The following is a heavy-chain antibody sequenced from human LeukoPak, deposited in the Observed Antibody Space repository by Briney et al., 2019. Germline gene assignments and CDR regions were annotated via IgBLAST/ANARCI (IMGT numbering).Heavy chain of an antibody. CDR3: TRGRDVVVEAAMLRVLYALDV. CDR1: GGSISSSNW. D-gene: IGHD2-2*01. V-gene: IGHV4-4*02. J-gene: IGHJ6*04. CDR2: IYHCGSN. Sequence: SETLSLTCAVSGGSISSSNWWGWVRQPPGKGLDWMGEIYHCGSNNYNPSLKSRVTISVDKSKNHVSLKLSSVSAADTAVYYCTRGRDVVVEAAMLRVLYALDVWGKGPTVTVSS.